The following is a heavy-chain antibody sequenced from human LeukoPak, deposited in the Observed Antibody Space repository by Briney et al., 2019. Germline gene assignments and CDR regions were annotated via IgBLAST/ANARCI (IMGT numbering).Heavy chain of an antibody. CDR2: ISYDGNNK. V-gene: IGHV3-30-3*01. Sequence: PGGSLRLSCAASGFTFSYYLMDWVRQAPGKGLEWVASISYDGNNKNYADSVKGRFTISRDSSTVYLQMNTLRADDTAIYYCARRPHIEPYDHWGQGTLVIVSS. J-gene: IGHJ4*02. D-gene: IGHD2-21*01. CDR1: GFTFSYYL. CDR3: ARRPHIEPYDH.